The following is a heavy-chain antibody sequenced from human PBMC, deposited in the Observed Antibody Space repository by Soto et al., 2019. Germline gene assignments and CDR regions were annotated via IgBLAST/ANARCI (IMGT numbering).Heavy chain of an antibody. J-gene: IGHJ4*02. V-gene: IGHV1-8*01. CDR1: GYTFTSYD. D-gene: IGHD7-27*01. CDR2: MNPNSGNT. Sequence: QVQLVQSGAEVKKPGASVKVSCKAAGYTFTSYDINWVRQATGQDFEWMGWMNPNSGNTAYAQKFQGNVTMTRDTSKSTAFMELSSRTSEDTAVYYCARGPRNWGVDYWGQGTLVTVSS. CDR3: ARGPRNWGVDY.